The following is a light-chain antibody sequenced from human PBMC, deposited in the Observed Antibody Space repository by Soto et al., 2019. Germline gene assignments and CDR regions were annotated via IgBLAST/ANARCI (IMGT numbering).Light chain of an antibody. V-gene: IGKV1-27*01. Sequence: DIQMTQSPSSLSASVGDGVTITCRASEDISNYLAWYQQKPGKVPMLLIYGASTLQSGVPSRFSGSGSGTDFTLTISSLQTEDVATYYCQNYNRAPWTFGQGTKVESK. CDR1: EDISNY. CDR3: QNYNRAPWT. J-gene: IGKJ1*01. CDR2: GAS.